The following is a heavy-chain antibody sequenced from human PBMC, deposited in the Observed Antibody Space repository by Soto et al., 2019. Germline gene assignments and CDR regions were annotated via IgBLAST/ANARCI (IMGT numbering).Heavy chain of an antibody. Sequence: KPSETLSLTCTVSGGSISSCYWNWIRQPPGKGLEWIGYISNSGSANYNPSLKSRVTISLDTSKNQFSLKLSSVTPADTAVYYCARVHSGSYYYGLGVWGQGTTLTVSS. CDR1: GGSISSCY. D-gene: IGHD1-26*01. J-gene: IGHJ6*02. CDR3: ARVHSGSYYYGLGV. V-gene: IGHV4-59*01. CDR2: ISNSGSA.